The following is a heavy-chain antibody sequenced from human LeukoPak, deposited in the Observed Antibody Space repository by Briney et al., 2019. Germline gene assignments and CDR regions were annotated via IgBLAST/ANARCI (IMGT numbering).Heavy chain of an antibody. V-gene: IGHV3-30-3*01. Sequence: PGRSLRLSCAASGFTFSSYAMHWVRQAPGKGLEWVAVISYDGSNKYYADSVKGRFTISRDNSKNTLYLQMNSLRAEDTAVYYCARELARYSNGGYWGQGTLVTVSS. CDR1: GFTFSSYA. CDR3: ARELARYSNGGY. J-gene: IGHJ4*02. CDR2: ISYDGSNK. D-gene: IGHD6-25*01.